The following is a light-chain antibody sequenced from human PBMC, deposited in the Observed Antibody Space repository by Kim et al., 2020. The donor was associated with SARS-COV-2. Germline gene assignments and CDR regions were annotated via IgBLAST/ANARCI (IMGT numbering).Light chain of an antibody. V-gene: IGKV3-20*01. J-gene: IGKJ1*01. CDR3: QQYRSSTPWT. CDR1: QSVSSNY. Sequence: EIVLTQSPGTLSLSPGERATLSCRASQSVSSNYLAWYQQKPGQAPRLLIYGASSRATGIPDRFSGSGSGTDFTLTISRLEPEDFAVYYCQQYRSSTPWTFGQGTKVDIK. CDR2: GAS.